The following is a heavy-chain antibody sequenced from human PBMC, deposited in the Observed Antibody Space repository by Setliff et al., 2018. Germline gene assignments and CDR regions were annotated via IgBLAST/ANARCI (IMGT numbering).Heavy chain of an antibody. V-gene: IGHV1-2*02. Sequence: GASVKVSCKASGYTFTGYYIHWVRQAPGQGLEWLGWMNPKSGGTDYAQKFQGRVTMTRDTSISTAYMELSRLRSDDTAVYYCARGNRNSDYASGGIGGDYWGQGTLVTVSS. CDR1: GYTFTGYY. CDR2: MNPKSGGT. D-gene: IGHD5-12*01. CDR3: ARGNRNSDYASGGIGGDY. J-gene: IGHJ4*02.